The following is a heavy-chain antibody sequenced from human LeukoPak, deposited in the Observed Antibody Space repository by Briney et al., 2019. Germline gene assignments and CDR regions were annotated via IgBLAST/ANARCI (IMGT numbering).Heavy chain of an antibody. CDR2: INTDGSHT. D-gene: IGHD1-26*01. CDR3: ARVEVGPTDFDL. Sequence: PGRCLRLSCAASGFTFRYYWIHWVRQVPGKGLVWLSRINTDGSHTNYADSVKDRFTMSRDNAKNTVHLQMNSLTAEDTAVYYCARVEVGPTDFDLWGQGTLVTVSS. CDR1: GFTFRYYW. V-gene: IGHV3-74*01. J-gene: IGHJ4*02.